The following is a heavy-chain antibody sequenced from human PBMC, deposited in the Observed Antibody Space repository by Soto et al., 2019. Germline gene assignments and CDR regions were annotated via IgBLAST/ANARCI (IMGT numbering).Heavy chain of an antibody. CDR3: ERDFRRCLERTSKGYSYFGMDV. Sequence: PGGYLRLSSADSGFTFSRYEMNWVRQAPGKGLQWLSYISGNGTTIYYADSVKGRFTLSRDNAKNSLNLQMNSLRVEDTALYYCERDFRRCLERTSKGYSYFGMDVWGQGTTVTAAS. J-gene: IGHJ6*02. V-gene: IGHV3-48*03. CDR1: GFTFSRYE. CDR2: ISGNGTTI. D-gene: IGHD3-3*01.